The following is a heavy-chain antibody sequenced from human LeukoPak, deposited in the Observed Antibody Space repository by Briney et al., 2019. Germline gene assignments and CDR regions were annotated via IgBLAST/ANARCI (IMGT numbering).Heavy chain of an antibody. Sequence: GGSLRLSCAASGLIVSNYYMSWVRQAPGKGLECVSVIYSGGATYYADSVKGRFTISRDNSKNTLYLQMNSLRAKDTAVYFCAREYGSGTFDWGQGTLVTVSS. CDR3: AREYGSGTFD. J-gene: IGHJ4*02. CDR2: IYSGGAT. D-gene: IGHD2-2*01. CDR1: GLIVSNYY. V-gene: IGHV3-53*01.